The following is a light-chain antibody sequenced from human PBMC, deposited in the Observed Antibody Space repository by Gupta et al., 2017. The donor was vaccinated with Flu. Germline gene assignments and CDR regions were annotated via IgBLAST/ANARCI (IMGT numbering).Light chain of an antibody. V-gene: IGKV1-39*01. CDR1: QSISNY. Sequence: GDRVTITCRASQSISNYLDWYQQKPGKAPKLLISATSSLQSGVPSTFSGSGSGTDFTLTISSLQPEDFATYYCQQSYTTPPTFGGGTKVEIK. CDR2: ATS. CDR3: QQSYTTPPT. J-gene: IGKJ4*01.